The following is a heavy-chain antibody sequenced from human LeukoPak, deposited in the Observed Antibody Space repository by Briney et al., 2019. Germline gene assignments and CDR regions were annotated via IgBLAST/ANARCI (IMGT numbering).Heavy chain of an antibody. CDR3: ARDTLYYYDSSGYIPFDY. CDR1: GFTFSHYW. D-gene: IGHD3-22*01. J-gene: IGHJ4*02. CDR2: ISSSGSTI. Sequence: GGSLRLSCAASGFTFSHYWMHWVRQAPGKGLEWVSYISSSGSTIYYADSVKGRFTISRDNAKNSLYLQMNTLRAEDTAVYYCARDTLYYYDSSGYIPFDYWGQGTLVTVSS. V-gene: IGHV3-48*04.